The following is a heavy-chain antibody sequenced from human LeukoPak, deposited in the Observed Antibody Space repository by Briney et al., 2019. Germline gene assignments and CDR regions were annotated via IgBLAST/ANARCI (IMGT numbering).Heavy chain of an antibody. CDR1: GGSFSGYY. J-gene: IGHJ5*02. CDR3: ARGAEKENWFDP. CDR2: INHSGSI. V-gene: IGHV4-34*01. Sequence: PSETLSLTCAVYGGSFSGYYWSWIRQPPGKGLEWIGEINHSGSINCNPSLKSRVTTSVDTSKNQFSLKLSSVTAADTAVYYCARGAEKENWFDPWGQGTLVTVSS.